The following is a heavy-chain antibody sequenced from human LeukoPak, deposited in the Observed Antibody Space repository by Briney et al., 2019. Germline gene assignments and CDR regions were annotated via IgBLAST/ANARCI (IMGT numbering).Heavy chain of an antibody. CDR2: IYYSGST. V-gene: IGHV4-59*01. CDR1: GGSISSYY. Sequence: SETLSLTCTVSGGSISSYYWSWIRQPPGKGLEWIGYIYYSGSTNYNPSLKSRVTISVDTSKNQFSLKLSSVTAADTAVYYCASATWELLRSGAFDIWGQGTMVTVSS. D-gene: IGHD1-26*01. CDR3: ASATWELLRSGAFDI. J-gene: IGHJ3*02.